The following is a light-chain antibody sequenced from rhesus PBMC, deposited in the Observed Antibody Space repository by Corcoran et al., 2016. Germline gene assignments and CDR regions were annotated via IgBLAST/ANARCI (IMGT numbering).Light chain of an antibody. V-gene: IGKV1-25*01. Sequence: DIQMTQSPSSLSASLGDRVTITCRASRAITNDLAWYQQKPGEGPKLLIYEASNLQGGIPPRFSGSGSGTDFTLTIGSLQSEDFATYYCQQYYSTPFTFGPGTKLDS. J-gene: IGKJ3*01. CDR2: EAS. CDR3: QQYYSTPFT. CDR1: RAITND.